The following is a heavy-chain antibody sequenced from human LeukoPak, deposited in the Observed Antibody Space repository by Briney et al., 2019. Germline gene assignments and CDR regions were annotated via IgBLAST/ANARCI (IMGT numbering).Heavy chain of an antibody. Sequence: SETLSLTCAVYGVSFSGYYWSWIRQPPGKGLEWIGEINHSGSTNYNPSLKSRVTISVDTSKNQFSLKLSSVTAADTAVYYCARSITMVRGTYSSWGQGTLVTVSS. V-gene: IGHV4-34*01. D-gene: IGHD3-10*01. J-gene: IGHJ4*02. CDR3: ARSITMVRGTYSS. CDR2: INHSGST. CDR1: GVSFSGYY.